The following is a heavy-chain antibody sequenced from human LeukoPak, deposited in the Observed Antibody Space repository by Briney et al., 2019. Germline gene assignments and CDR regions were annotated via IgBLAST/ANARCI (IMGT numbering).Heavy chain of an antibody. J-gene: IGHJ4*02. V-gene: IGHV4-39*01. CDR2: IYYSGST. D-gene: IGHD3-9*01. CDR1: GGSISSSTYY. Sequence: SETLSLTCNVSGGSISSSTYYWGWIRQPPGKGLEWIGNIYYSGSTYYNPSLKSRLTISVDTSQGQFSLRLSSVAAADTGLYYCTRGSYDVLTGYSTLGEYWGQGALVTVSS. CDR3: TRGSYDVLTGYSTLGEY.